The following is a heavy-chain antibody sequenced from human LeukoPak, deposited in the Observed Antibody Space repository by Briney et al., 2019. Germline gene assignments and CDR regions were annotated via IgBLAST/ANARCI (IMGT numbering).Heavy chain of an antibody. Sequence: ASVTVSCKASGYTFTGYYMHWVRQAPGQGLEWMGWINPNSGGTNYAQKFQGRVTMTRDTSISTAYMELSRLRSDDTAVYYCARVGGSGNRYCYDSSGYYGFDPWGQGTLVTVSS. CDR1: GYTFTGYY. J-gene: IGHJ5*02. D-gene: IGHD3-22*01. CDR3: ARVGGSGNRYCYDSSGYYGFDP. CDR2: INPNSGGT. V-gene: IGHV1-2*02.